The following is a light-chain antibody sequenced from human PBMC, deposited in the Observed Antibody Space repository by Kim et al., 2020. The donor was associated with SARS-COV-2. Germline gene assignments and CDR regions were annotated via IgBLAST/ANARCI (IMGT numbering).Light chain of an antibody. CDR2: YDS. CDR1: NIGSKS. CDR3: QVWDSSSDHWV. Sequence: SYELTQPPSVSVAPGKTARITCGGNNIGSKSVHWYQQKPCQAPVLVIYYDSDRPSGIPERFSGSNSGNTATLTISRVEAGDEADYYCQVWDSSSDHWVFGGGTQLTVL. J-gene: IGLJ3*02. V-gene: IGLV3-21*04.